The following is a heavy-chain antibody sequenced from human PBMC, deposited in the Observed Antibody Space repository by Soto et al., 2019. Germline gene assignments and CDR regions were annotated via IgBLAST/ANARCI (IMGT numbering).Heavy chain of an antibody. CDR2: ISDSGGGT. V-gene: IGHV3-23*01. D-gene: IGHD2-15*01. CDR1: GFTFSNYA. Sequence: GGSLRLSCAASGFTFSNYAMSWVRQAPGKGLQWVSGISDSGGGTYYADSVKGRFTISRDNSKNTLSLQMNSLRAEDTAVYYCAKEVEASRGPHPFDSWGQGTLVTVSS. J-gene: IGHJ4*02. CDR3: AKEVEASRGPHPFDS.